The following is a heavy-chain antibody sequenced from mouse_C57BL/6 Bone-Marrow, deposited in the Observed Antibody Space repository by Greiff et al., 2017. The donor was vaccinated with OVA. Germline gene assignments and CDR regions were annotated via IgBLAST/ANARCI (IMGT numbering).Heavy chain of an antibody. CDR1: GFNIKDDY. V-gene: IGHV14-4*01. D-gene: IGHD2-1*01. Sequence: VQLKQSGAELVRPGASVKLSCTASGFNIKDDYMHWVKQRPEQGLEWIGWIDPENGDTEYASKFQGKATITADTSSNTAYLQLSSLTSEDTAVYYCTTTTNWYFDGWGTGTTVTVSS. J-gene: IGHJ1*03. CDR3: TTTTNWYFDG. CDR2: IDPENGDT.